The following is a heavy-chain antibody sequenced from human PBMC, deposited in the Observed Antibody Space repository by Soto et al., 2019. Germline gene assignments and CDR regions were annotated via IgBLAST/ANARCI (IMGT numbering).Heavy chain of an antibody. CDR3: ARISAAGPGGNPEVFDY. Sequence: SETLSLTCAVSSGSISSSNWWSWVRQPPGKGLEWIGEIYHSGSTNYNPSLKSRVTISVDKSKNQFSLKLSSVTAADTAVYYFARISAAGPGGNPEVFDYWGKGTLVTVSS. J-gene: IGHJ4*02. CDR1: SGSISSSNW. CDR2: IYHSGST. D-gene: IGHD6-25*01. V-gene: IGHV4-4*02.